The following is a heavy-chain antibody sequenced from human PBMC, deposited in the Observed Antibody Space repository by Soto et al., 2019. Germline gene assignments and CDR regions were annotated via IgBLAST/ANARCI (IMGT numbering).Heavy chain of an antibody. CDR3: ARLGHPGH. J-gene: IGHJ4*02. CDR1: GGSLRNSV. V-gene: IGHV1-69*01. Sequence: QVQLVQSGAEVKKPGSSVKVSSTASGGSLRNSVISWVRQAPAQRLEWMGGVIPILGTANYAQKFQGRVTMTADEATSPAYMDLSSLSPDDTAVYYCARLGHPGHWGPGTLVIVSS. CDR2: VIPILGTA.